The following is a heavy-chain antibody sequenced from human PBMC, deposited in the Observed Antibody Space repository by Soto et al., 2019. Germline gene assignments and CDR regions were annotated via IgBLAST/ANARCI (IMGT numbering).Heavy chain of an antibody. CDR2: IYYSGST. V-gene: IGHV4-59*12. CDR3: ARGLKIPLIAAAGTYYYYGMDV. J-gene: IGHJ6*02. D-gene: IGHD6-13*01. CDR1: GGSISSYY. Sequence: SETLSLTCTVFGGSISSYYWSWIRQPPGKGLEWIGYIYYSGSTNYNPSLKSRVTISVDTSKNQFSLKLSSVTAADTAVYYCARGLKIPLIAAAGTYYYYGMDVWGQGTTVTVSS.